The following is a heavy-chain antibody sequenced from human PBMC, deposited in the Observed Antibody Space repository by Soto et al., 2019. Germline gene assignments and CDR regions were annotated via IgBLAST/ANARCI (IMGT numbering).Heavy chain of an antibody. Sequence: QITLKESGPPLVQPTQTLTLTCTFSGLSLSTSGAGVAWIRQPPGKALEWLALLYWDVEKHYSPYLTSRLTNTHDTSKNQVVLTMTTMDPVDTATSYGAHGTERFDPWGQGTLVTVSS. CDR3: AHGTERFDP. CDR1: GLSLSTSGAG. CDR2: LYWDVEK. V-gene: IGHV2-5*02. J-gene: IGHJ5*02.